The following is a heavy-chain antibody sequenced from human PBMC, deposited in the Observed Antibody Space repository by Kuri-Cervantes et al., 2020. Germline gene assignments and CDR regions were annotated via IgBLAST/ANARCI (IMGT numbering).Heavy chain of an antibody. CDR3: ARDLGRRPDTFDL. V-gene: IGHV1-18*01. CDR1: GGTFSSYA. J-gene: IGHJ3*01. CDR2: ISMYSDNT. Sequence: ASVKVSCNASGGTFSSYAISWVRQAPGQGLEWMGWISMYSDNTYYAQKFQGRVTMTTDRSTGTFYLELRSLTSDDTAMFYCARDLGRRPDTFDLWGQGTMVTVSS.